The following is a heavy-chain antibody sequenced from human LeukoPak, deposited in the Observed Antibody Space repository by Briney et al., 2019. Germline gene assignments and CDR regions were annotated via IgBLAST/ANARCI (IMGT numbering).Heavy chain of an antibody. CDR2: LYIIGST. J-gene: IGHJ6*02. CDR1: GFPVNDNY. Sequence: GGSLRLSCEASGFPVNDNYMIWVRQAPGKGLEWVSVLYIIGSTYYADPVKGRFTISRDDSKNTLYLQMDSLRAEDTAVYYCVRDRVSYGMDVWGQGTTVTVSS. V-gene: IGHV3-66*01. CDR3: VRDRVSYGMDV.